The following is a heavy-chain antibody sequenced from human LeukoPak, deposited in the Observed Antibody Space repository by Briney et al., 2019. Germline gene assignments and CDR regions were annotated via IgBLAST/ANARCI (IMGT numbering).Heavy chain of an antibody. J-gene: IGHJ4*02. D-gene: IGHD4-17*01. CDR2: ISSSSSYI. Sequence: GCSQPLPCAASGFSFSQYVMHWVGQAAAKGLAWVASISSSSSYIYYADSVKGRFTISRDNAKNSLCLQMNRLRAEDTAVYYCARGPTTVTTERYFDYWGQGILVTVSS. CDR1: GFSFSQYV. CDR3: ARGPTTVTTERYFDY. V-gene: IGHV3-21*01.